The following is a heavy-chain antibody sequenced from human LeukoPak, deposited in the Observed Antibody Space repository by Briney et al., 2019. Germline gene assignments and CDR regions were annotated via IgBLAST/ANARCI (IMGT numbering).Heavy chain of an antibody. Sequence: GGSLRLSCAASGFTFDDYAMHWVRQAPGKGLEWVSGISWNSGVMDYADSVKGRFTISRDNAKKSLYLQMNSLRAEDTALYYCVKTPTCLGGSCYSVAFDIWGQGAMVTVSS. CDR3: VKTPTCLGGSCYSVAFDI. CDR2: ISWNSGVM. J-gene: IGHJ3*02. D-gene: IGHD2-15*01. CDR1: GFTFDDYA. V-gene: IGHV3-9*01.